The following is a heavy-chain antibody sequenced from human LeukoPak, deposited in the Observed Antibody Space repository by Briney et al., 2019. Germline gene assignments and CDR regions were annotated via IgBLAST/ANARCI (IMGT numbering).Heavy chain of an antibody. V-gene: IGHV3-30*18. J-gene: IGHJ4*02. CDR1: AFTFSSYG. CDR3: AKGGTYYYDTSSAYDWSDYFHY. CDR2: ISYDGSNK. D-gene: IGHD3-22*01. Sequence: GGSLRLSCAASAFTFSSYGMHWVRQAPAKGLEWVAVISYDGSNKYYGDSVKGRFTISRDNSKNTLFLQMNSLRAEDMAVYYCAKGGTYYYDTSSAYDWSDYFHYWGQGTLVTVSS.